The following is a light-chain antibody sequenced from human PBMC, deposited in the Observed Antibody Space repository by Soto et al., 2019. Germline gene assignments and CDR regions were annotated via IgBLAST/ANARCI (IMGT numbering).Light chain of an antibody. J-gene: IGKJ1*01. V-gene: IGKV3-15*01. Sequence: EIVMTQSPATLSVSPGERATLSCRASQSVSSNLAWYQQKPAQAPRLLIYGASTRATGIPARFSGSGSGPEFTLTISSLQSEDFAVYYCQQFNNWPPTFGQGTKVDIK. CDR1: QSVSSN. CDR2: GAS. CDR3: QQFNNWPPT.